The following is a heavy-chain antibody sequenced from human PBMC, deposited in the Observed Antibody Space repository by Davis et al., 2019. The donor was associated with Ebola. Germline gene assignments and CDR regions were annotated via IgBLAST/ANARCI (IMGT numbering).Heavy chain of an antibody. CDR3: ARHIREGDDILWSGHSILDH. J-gene: IGHJ5*02. Sequence: GESLKISCKVSGYSFSSYWIGWVRQMPGKGLEWMGMIYPANSDAKYSPAFQGRVTLSAYKSFSTAYLQWNSLQASDTAMYYCARHIREGDDILWSGHSILDHWGQGTLVTVSS. V-gene: IGHV5-51*01. D-gene: IGHD3-3*01. CDR1: GYSFSSYW. CDR2: IYPANSDA.